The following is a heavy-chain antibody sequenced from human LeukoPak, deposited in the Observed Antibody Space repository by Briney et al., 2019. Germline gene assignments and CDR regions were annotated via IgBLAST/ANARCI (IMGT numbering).Heavy chain of an antibody. CDR1: GGSFSGYY. J-gene: IGHJ4*02. D-gene: IGHD2-2*02. CDR2: INHSGST. CDR3: ASRYFCSSTSCYTFDY. V-gene: IGHV4-34*01. Sequence: SETLSPTCAVYGGSFSGYYWNWIRQPPGKGLEWIGEINHSGSTNYNPSLKSRVTISVDTSKNQFSLKLNSVTAADTAVYYCASRYFCSSTSCYTFDYWGQGTLVTVSS.